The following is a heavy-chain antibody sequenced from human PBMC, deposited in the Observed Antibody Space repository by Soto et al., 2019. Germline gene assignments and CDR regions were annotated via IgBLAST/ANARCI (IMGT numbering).Heavy chain of an antibody. CDR1: GYTFTTHA. J-gene: IGHJ3*02. CDR2: LNAGDGNT. Sequence: QAHLVQSGAAVKEPGASVKVSCRASGYTFTTHAIHWVRQAPGQRLEWLGWLNAGDGNTKYSQRFQGRITFTRDTSATTAYMELSSLTSEDTAVYYCATDTTTIFFNVFDIWGQGTMVAVSS. D-gene: IGHD1-1*01. CDR3: ATDTTTIFFNVFDI. V-gene: IGHV1-3*01.